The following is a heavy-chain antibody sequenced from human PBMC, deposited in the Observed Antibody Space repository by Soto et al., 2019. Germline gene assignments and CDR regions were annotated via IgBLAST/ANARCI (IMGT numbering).Heavy chain of an antibody. V-gene: IGHV1-18*01. CDR2: ISAYNGNT. J-gene: IGHJ4*02. D-gene: IGHD3-16*01. CDR3: VRGGTPIDY. CDR1: GYTFTNFG. Sequence: QVQLVQSGAEVKKPGASVKVSCKASGYTFTNFGISWVRQAPGQGLEWMGWISAYNGNTNYAQNFQGRVTMTTDTSTSTGYMERRRLTSDDTAVYYCVRGGTPIDYWGQGTLVTVSS.